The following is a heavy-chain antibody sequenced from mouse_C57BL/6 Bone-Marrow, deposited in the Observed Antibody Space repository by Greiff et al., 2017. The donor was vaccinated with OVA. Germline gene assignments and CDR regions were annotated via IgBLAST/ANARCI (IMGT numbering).Heavy chain of an antibody. Sequence: EVQLQQSGPVLVKPGASVKMSCKASGYTFTDYYMNWVKQSHGKSLEWIGVINPYNGGTSYNQKFKGKATLTVDKSSSTAYMELNSLTSEDSAVYYCARGDGYYFDYWGQGTTLTVSS. J-gene: IGHJ2*01. CDR3: ARGDGYYFDY. CDR1: GYTFTDYY. V-gene: IGHV1-19*01. CDR2: INPYNGGT. D-gene: IGHD2-3*01.